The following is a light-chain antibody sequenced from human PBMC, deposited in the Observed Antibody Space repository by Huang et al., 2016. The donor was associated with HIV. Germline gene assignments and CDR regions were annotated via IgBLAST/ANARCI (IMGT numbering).Light chain of an antibody. V-gene: IGKV3-15*01. CDR3: QQYNHWPPYT. CDR1: QSVNND. Sequence: ETVVTQSPATLSVSLGGRATLSCRASQSVNNDLAWYQQNPGPAPRLLIYAASARATGIPSRFSGSGSGTEFTLTISSLQSEDFAIYYCQQYNHWPPYTFGQGTKLEIK. J-gene: IGKJ2*01. CDR2: AAS.